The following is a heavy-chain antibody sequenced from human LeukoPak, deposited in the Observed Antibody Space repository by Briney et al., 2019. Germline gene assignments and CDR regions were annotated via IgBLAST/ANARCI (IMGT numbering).Heavy chain of an antibody. CDR1: GFTFDSYG. CDR2: ISSSSTYI. Sequence: GGSLRLSCAASGFTFDSYGMNWVRQAPGKGLEWISSISSSSTYIYYADSVRGRFTISRDNAKNSLYLQMNSLRAEDTAVYYCARAYCSSTRCSYYFDSWGQGTLVTVSS. CDR3: ARAYCSSTRCSYYFDS. V-gene: IGHV3-21*01. D-gene: IGHD2-2*01. J-gene: IGHJ4*02.